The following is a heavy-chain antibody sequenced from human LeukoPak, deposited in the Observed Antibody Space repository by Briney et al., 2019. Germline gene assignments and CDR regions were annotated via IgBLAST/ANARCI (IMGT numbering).Heavy chain of an antibody. CDR3: ARVLGSANWNDEGAFDI. CDR1: GYTFTSYA. CDR2: INAGNGNT. J-gene: IGHJ3*02. D-gene: IGHD1-1*01. V-gene: IGHV1-3*01. Sequence: ASGKVSCKAFGYTFTSYAMPWECQTPGQRLEWMGWINAGNGNTKYSQKFQGRVTITRDTSASTAYMYLSSLRSEDTAVYYCARVLGSANWNDEGAFDIWGQGTMVTVSS.